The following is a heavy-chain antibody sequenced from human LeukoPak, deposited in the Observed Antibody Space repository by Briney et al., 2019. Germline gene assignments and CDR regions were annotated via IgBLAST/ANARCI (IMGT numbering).Heavy chain of an antibody. CDR2: TYYRSKWYN. Sequence: SQTLSLTCAISGDSVSSNSAAWNWIRQSPSRGLEWLGRTYYRSKWYNDYAVSVKSRITINPDTSKNQFSLQLNSVTPEDTAVYYCARDLPYSSSPGGDYYYYYYYMDVWGKGTTVTVSS. CDR1: GDSVSSNSAA. CDR3: ARDLPYSSSPGGDYYYYYYYMDV. D-gene: IGHD6-6*01. J-gene: IGHJ6*03. V-gene: IGHV6-1*01.